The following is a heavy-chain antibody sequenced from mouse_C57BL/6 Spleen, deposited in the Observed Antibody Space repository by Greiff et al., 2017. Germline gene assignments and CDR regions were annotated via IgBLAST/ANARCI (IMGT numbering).Heavy chain of an antibody. V-gene: IGHV5-17*01. D-gene: IGHD1-1*01. CDR1: GFTFSDYG. CDR2: ISSGSSTI. Sequence: EVMLVESGGGLVKPGGSLKLSCAASGFTFSDYGMHWVRQAPEKGLEWVAYISSGSSTIYYADTVKGRFTISRDNAKNTLFLQMTSLRSEDTAMYYCASYYGSSSYYAMDYWGQGTSVTVSS. J-gene: IGHJ4*01. CDR3: ASYYGSSSYYAMDY.